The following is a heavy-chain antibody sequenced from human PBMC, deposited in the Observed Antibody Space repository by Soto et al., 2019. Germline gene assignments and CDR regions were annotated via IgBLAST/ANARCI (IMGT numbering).Heavy chain of an antibody. D-gene: IGHD3-22*01. CDR1: GGTFSRHA. Sequence: QVQLVQSGAEVRKPGCSVKVSCKASGGTFSRHAISWVRQAPGQGLEWMGGIIPIFGTANHAQKFQGRVTIIADESTSTVYMELSSLRSEDTAMYYCARGWGYDSNDYYYAYWGQGTLVIVSS. CDR3: ARGWGYDSNDYYYAY. J-gene: IGHJ4*02. V-gene: IGHV1-69*01. CDR2: IIPIFGTA.